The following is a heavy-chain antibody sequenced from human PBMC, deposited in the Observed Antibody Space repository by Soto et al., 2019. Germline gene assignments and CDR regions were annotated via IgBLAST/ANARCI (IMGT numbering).Heavy chain of an antibody. CDR3: ARGYCGGGGCYLLRDAFDV. D-gene: IGHD2-15*01. J-gene: IGHJ3*01. CDR2: VNPLSTHI. V-gene: IGHV3-21*01. Sequence: EVQLVESGGGLVVPGGSLSLSCVASGFTFSSYHMSWVRQAPGKGLEWVSSVNPLSTHIYYADSVRGRFAISRDHSKNSLYLQMNSLRTEDAAVYYCARGYCGGGGCYLLRDAFDVWGQGTLFTVSS. CDR1: GFTFSSYH.